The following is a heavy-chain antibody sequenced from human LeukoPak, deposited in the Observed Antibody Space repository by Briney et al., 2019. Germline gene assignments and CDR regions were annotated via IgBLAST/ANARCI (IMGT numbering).Heavy chain of an antibody. CDR1: GGSISGYY. V-gene: IGHV4-59*01. J-gene: IGHJ4*02. CDR2: IYYSGST. Sequence: SETLSLTCTVSGGSISGYYWSWIRQPPGKGLEWIGNIYYSGSTNYNPSLKRRVTISVDTSKNQFSLKVSSVTAADTAVYYCARGSFQVVVGPDCWGQGTLVTVSS. D-gene: IGHD3-22*01. CDR3: ARGSFQVVVGPDC.